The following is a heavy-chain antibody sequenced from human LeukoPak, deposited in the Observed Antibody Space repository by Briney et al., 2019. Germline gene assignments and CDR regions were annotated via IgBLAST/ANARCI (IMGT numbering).Heavy chain of an antibody. Sequence: GGSLRLYCAASGFTFSNAWMTWVRQAPGKGLEWVGRIKSKTDGGTIDYAAPMKGRFTISRDDSKNTLYLQMNSLKTEDAAVYYCFTYILFGWRHYWGQGTLVTVSS. D-gene: IGHD2-8*02. J-gene: IGHJ4*02. CDR3: FTYILFGWRHY. CDR2: IKSKTDGGTI. CDR1: GFTFSNAW. V-gene: IGHV3-15*01.